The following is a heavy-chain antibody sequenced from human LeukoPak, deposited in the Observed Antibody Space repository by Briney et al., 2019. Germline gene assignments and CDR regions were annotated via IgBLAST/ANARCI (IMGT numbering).Heavy chain of an antibody. D-gene: IGHD5-24*01. CDR1: GYTFTGYY. J-gene: IGHJ4*02. CDR2: INPNSGGT. CDR3: AGSGLRDGYNHDFH. Sequence: GASVKVSCKASGYTFTGYYMHWVRQAPGQGLEWMGWINPNSGGTNYAQKFQGWVTMTRDTSISTAYMELSRLRSDDTAVYYCAGSGLRDGYNHDFHWGQGTLVTVSS. V-gene: IGHV1-2*04.